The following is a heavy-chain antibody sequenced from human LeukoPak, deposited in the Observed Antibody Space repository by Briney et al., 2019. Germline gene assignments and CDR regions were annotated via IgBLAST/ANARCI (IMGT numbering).Heavy chain of an antibody. CDR3: ARADIVVVPAAYDY. CDR1: GYTFTGYY. CDR2: INPNSGGT. D-gene: IGHD2-2*01. Sequence: ASVKVSCKASGYTFTGYYMHWVRQAPGQGLEWMGWINPNSGGTNYAQKFQGRVTMTRDTSISTAYMELSRLRSDDTAVYYCARADIVVVPAAYDYWGQGTLVTVSS. V-gene: IGHV1-2*02. J-gene: IGHJ4*02.